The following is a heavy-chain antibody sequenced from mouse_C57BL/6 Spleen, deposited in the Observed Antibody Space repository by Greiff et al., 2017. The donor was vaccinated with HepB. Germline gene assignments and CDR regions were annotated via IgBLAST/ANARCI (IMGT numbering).Heavy chain of an antibody. J-gene: IGHJ4*01. CDR2: ISDGGSYT. Sequence: EVQWVGSGGGLVKPGVSLKLSCAASGFTFSSYAMSWVRQTPEKRLEWVATISDGGSYTYYPDNVKGRFTISRDNAKNNLYLQMSHLKSEDTAMYYCARDRWFYYAMDYWGQGTSVTVSS. CDR1: GFTFSSYA. V-gene: IGHV5-4*01. CDR3: ARDRWFYYAMDY. D-gene: IGHD2-3*01.